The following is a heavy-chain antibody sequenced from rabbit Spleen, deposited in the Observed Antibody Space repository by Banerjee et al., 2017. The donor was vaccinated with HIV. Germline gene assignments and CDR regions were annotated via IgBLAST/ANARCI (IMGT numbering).Heavy chain of an antibody. D-gene: IGHD1-1*01. CDR1: GFSFSSSDY. V-gene: IGHV1S40*01. J-gene: IGHJ2*01. CDR3: ARNYVNAFDP. CDR2: IDTSNGDT. Sequence: QSLEESGGGLVQPEGSLALTCKASGFSFSSSDYICWVRQTPGKGLEWIACIDTSNGDTDYANWPKGRFTISKTSSTTVTLQMTSLTAADTATYFCARNYVNAFDPWGPGTLVTVS.